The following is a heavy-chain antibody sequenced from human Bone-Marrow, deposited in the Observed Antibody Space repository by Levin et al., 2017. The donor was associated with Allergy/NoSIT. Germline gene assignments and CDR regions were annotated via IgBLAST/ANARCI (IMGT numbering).Heavy chain of an antibody. Sequence: SQTLSLTCTVSGGSISSYYWSWIRQPPGKGLEWIGYIYYSGSTNYNPSLKSRVTISVDTSKNQFSLKLSSVTAADTAVYYCARATHYYYYYMDVWGKGTTVTVSS. CDR1: GGSISSYY. V-gene: IGHV4-59*01. CDR2: IYYSGST. J-gene: IGHJ6*03. CDR3: ARATHYYYYYMDV.